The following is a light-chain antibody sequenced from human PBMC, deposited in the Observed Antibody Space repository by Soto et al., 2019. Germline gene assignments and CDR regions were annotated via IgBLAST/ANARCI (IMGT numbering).Light chain of an antibody. CDR1: QSISSN. J-gene: IGKJ3*01. V-gene: IGKV3-20*01. CDR3: QHYGSSLVT. Sequence: EIVMTQSPATLSVSPGERATLSCRASQSISSNLAWYQQKPGQAPRLLIYGASSRATGIPDRFSGSGSGTDFTLTISRLEPEDFAVYYCQHYGSSLVTFGPGTKVDIK. CDR2: GAS.